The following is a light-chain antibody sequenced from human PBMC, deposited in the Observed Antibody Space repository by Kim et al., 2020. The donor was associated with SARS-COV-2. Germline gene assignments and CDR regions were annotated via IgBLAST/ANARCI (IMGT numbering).Light chain of an antibody. Sequence: SASVGDRVPITCRASQDISNQLAWFQQKPGKAPRSLIYAASSLQGGVPSRFSGHGSGTEFTFTISSLQPEDSATYFCHQYYRYPRTFGQGTKLEI. J-gene: IGKJ1*01. CDR2: AAS. CDR1: QDISNQ. V-gene: IGKV1-16*01. CDR3: HQYYRYPRT.